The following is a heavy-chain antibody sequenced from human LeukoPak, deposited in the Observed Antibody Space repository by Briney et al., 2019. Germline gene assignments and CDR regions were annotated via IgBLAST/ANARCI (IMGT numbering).Heavy chain of an antibody. CDR3: ARGSDSSGWYHY. D-gene: IGHD6-19*01. CDR2: IIPILGIA. CDR1: GGTFSSYT. Sequence: VASVKVSCKASGGTFSSYTISWVRQAPGQGLEWMGRIIPILGIANYAQKFQGRVTITAAKSTSTAYMELSSLRSEDTAVYYCARGSDSSGWYHYWGQGTLVTVSS. V-gene: IGHV1-69*02. J-gene: IGHJ4*02.